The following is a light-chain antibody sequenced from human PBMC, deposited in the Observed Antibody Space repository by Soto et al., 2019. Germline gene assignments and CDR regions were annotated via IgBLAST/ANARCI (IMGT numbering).Light chain of an antibody. J-gene: IGKJ1*01. CDR3: QQSYSTWT. V-gene: IGKV1-39*01. CDR2: AAS. Sequence: DIQMTQSPSSLSASVGDRITITCRASQSISSYLNWYQQKPGKAPKFLIYAASSLQSGFPSRFSGSGSGTDFTLTISSLQPEDFATYYCQQSYSTWTFGQGTKVDIK. CDR1: QSISSY.